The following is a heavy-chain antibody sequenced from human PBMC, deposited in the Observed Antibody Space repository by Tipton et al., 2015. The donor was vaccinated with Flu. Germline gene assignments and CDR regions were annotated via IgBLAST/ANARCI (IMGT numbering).Heavy chain of an antibody. J-gene: IGHJ4*02. CDR2: IYHSGGT. CDR3: ARGARIGNYFDSSGYFFGQ. V-gene: IGHV4-31*03. D-gene: IGHD6-25*01. CDR1: GGPISSGIYY. Sequence: TLSLTCIVTGGPISSGIYYWTWIRQHPGKGLEYIGYIYHSGGTYYNPSLKSRLAMSVDTSRNQFSLKLRSVTAADTALYFCARGARIGNYFDSSGYFFGQWGQGTPVAVSS.